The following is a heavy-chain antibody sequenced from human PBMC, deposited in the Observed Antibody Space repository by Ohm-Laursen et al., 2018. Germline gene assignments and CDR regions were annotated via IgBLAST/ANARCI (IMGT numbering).Heavy chain of an antibody. CDR1: GFTFNDYA. CDR3: TKDYSVTTGFDP. D-gene: IGHD4-17*01. CDR2: ITWNSGSL. J-gene: IGHJ5*02. Sequence: SLRLSCAAFGFTFNDYAMHWVRQAPGKGLEWVSGITWNSGSLGYADSVKGRFTISRDNPKKTLYLQMNSLRAEDTALYYCTKDYSVTTGFDPWGQGTLVTVSS. V-gene: IGHV3-9*01.